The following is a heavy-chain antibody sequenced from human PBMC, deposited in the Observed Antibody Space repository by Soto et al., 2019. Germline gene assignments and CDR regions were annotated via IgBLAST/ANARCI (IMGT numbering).Heavy chain of an antibody. Sequence: QVQLQESGPGLVKPSETLSLICTVSGGSVRDGSYYWAWLRQPPGKGLEWIGHIYHSGSTIYNPSLTSRVTISIDTSKSQFSLNLNSMTAADTAVYYCAGYNWNYYFDPWGQGTLVTVSS. CDR1: GGSVRDGSYY. CDR3: AGYNWNYYFDP. CDR2: IYHSGST. V-gene: IGHV4-61*01. D-gene: IGHD1-7*01. J-gene: IGHJ5*02.